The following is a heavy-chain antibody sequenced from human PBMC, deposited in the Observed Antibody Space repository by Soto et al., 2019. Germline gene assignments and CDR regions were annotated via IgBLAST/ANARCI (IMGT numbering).Heavy chain of an antibody. CDR1: GFTFSSYA. V-gene: IGHV3-30-3*01. Sequence: GGSLRLSCAASGFTFSSYAMHWVRQAPGKGLEWVAVISYDGSNKYYADSVKGRFTISRDNSKNTLYLQMNSLRAEDTVVYYCARASATGNYYGMDVWGQGTTVTVSS. J-gene: IGHJ6*02. CDR3: ARASATGNYYGMDV. CDR2: ISYDGSNK. D-gene: IGHD6-13*01.